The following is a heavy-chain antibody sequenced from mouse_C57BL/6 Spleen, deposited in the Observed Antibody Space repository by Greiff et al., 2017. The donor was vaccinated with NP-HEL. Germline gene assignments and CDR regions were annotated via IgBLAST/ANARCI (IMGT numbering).Heavy chain of an antibody. CDR2: IHPNSGST. D-gene: IGHD4-1*01. V-gene: IGHV1-64*01. CDR1: GYTFTSYW. Sequence: QVQLQQPGAELVKPGASVKLSCKASGYTFTSYWMHWVKQRPGQGLEWIGMIHPNSGSTNYNEKFKSKATLTVDKSSSTAYMQLSSLTSEDSAVYYCARPNWDRGFDYWGQGNTLTVSS. CDR3: ARPNWDRGFDY. J-gene: IGHJ2*01.